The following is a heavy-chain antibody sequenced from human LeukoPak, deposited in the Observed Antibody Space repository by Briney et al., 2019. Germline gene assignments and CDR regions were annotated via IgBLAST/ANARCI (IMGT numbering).Heavy chain of an antibody. V-gene: IGHV3-48*04. CDR2: ISSSGSTI. J-gene: IGHJ6*02. Sequence: GGSLRLSCAASGFTFSSYAMHWVRQAPGKGLEWVSYISSSGSTIYYADSVRGRFTISRDNSKNSLYLQMNSLRAEDTTVYYCARDLLMDVWGQGTTVTVSS. CDR1: GFTFSSYA. CDR3: ARDLLMDV.